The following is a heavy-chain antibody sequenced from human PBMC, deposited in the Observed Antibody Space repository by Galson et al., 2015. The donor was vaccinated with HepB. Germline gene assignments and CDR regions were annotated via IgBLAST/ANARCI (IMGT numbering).Heavy chain of an antibody. V-gene: IGHV1-69*06. CDR1: GGTFSSYA. J-gene: IGHJ3*02. Sequence: SVKVSCKASGGTFSSYAISWVRQAPGQGLEWMGGIIPIFGTANYAQKFQGRVTITADKSTSTAYMELSSLRSEDAAVYYCARGAFSPYYDSSGYYPDAFDIWGQGTMVTVSS. CDR3: ARGAFSPYYDSSGYYPDAFDI. D-gene: IGHD3-22*01. CDR2: IIPIFGTA.